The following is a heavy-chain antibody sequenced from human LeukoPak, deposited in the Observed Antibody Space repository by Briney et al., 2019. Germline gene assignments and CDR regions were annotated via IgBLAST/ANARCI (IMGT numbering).Heavy chain of an antibody. CDR2: MNTDGSRI. Sequence: GGSLRPSCAASGFTSSGFWMHWAGQATGQGLVWVSRMNTDGSRIDYADSVKGRFTISRDNAKNTLYLQMNSLGAEDTAVYSCASDFTGRDDYWGQGTLVTVSS. CDR1: GFTSSGFW. CDR3: ASDFTGRDDY. V-gene: IGHV3-74*01. D-gene: IGHD2-8*02. J-gene: IGHJ4*02.